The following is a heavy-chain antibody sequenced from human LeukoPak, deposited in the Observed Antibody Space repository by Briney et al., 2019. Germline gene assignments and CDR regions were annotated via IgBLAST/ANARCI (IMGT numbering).Heavy chain of an antibody. Sequence: GGSLRLSCAASGFTFSSYAMSWVRQAPGKGLEWVSGIGATDGSTSYADSVKGRFTVSRDNSKNTLYLQMSSLRADDTAVYYCAKARHDTSRLPFDPWGQGTLVTVSS. CDR3: AKARHDTSRLPFDP. J-gene: IGHJ5*02. CDR2: IGATDGST. CDR1: GFTFSSYA. D-gene: IGHD3-22*01. V-gene: IGHV3-23*01.